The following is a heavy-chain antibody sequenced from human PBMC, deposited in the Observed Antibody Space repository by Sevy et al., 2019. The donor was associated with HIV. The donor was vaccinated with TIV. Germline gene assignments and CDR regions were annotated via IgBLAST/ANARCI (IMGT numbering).Heavy chain of an antibody. CDR2: ISYDGSNK. J-gene: IGHJ5*02. V-gene: IGHV3-30*04. CDR3: ARELVTRRWRWFDP. CDR1: GFTFSSYA. Sequence: GGSLRLSCAASGFTFSSYAMYWVRQAPGKGLEWVAVISYDGSNKYYADSVKGRFTISRDNSKNTLNLQMNSLRPEDTAVHYCARELVTRRWRWFDPWGQGTLVTVSS. D-gene: IGHD2-21*02.